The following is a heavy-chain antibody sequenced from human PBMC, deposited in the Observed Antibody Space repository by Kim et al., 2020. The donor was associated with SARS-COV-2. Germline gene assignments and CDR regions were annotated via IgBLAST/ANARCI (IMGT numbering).Heavy chain of an antibody. J-gene: IGHJ3*01. CDR2: IFYSGST. Sequence: SETLSLTCTVSGGSISSYYWSWIRQPPGKGLEWIGYIFYSGSTNYNPSLKSRVTISVDSSKNQFSLKLTSVTAADTAGYYCARDHGATGPSGRDDAFGF. V-gene: IGHV4-59*01. CDR1: GGSISSYY. CDR3: ARDHGATGPSGRDDAFGF. D-gene: IGHD1-1*01.